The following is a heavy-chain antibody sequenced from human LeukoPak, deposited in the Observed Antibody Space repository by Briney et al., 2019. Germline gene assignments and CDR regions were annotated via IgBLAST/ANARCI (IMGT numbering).Heavy chain of an antibody. Sequence: PSETLSLTCAVYGESFSGYFWNWIRQPPGKGLEWIGEINHSGSTSNHNPSLKSRVTMSVDTSKNQFSLKLSSVTAADTAVYYCARAVEYSSSSGGDAFDIWGQGTMVTVSS. J-gene: IGHJ3*02. CDR2: INHSGSTS. CDR3: ARAVEYSSSSGGDAFDI. V-gene: IGHV4-34*01. D-gene: IGHD6-6*01. CDR1: GESFSGYF.